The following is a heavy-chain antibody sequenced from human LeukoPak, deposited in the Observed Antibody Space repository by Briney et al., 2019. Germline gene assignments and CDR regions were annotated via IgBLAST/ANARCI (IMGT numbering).Heavy chain of an antibody. CDR3: ARHPDHDYNNDGAFDI. V-gene: IGHV4-39*01. J-gene: IGHJ3*02. CDR1: GGSISSSSYY. Sequence: SETLSLTCTVPGGSISSSSYYWGWISQPPGKGLEWLGSIYYSGSTYYNPSLKSRVTISVDTSKNQFSLKLSSVTAADTAVYYCARHPDHDYNNDGAFDIWGQGTMVTVSS. D-gene: IGHD4-11*01. CDR2: IYYSGST.